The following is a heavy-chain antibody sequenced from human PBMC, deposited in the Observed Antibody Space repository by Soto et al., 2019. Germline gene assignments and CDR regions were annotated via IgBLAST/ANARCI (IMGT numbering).Heavy chain of an antibody. J-gene: IGHJ5*02. V-gene: IGHV4-59*01. Sequence: SETLSLTCTVSGGSISSYYWSWIRQPPGKGLEWIGYIYYSESTNYNPSLKSRVTISVDTSKNQFSLKLSSVTAADTAVYYCARYTAYSSSWNWFDPWGQGTLVTVSS. CDR1: GGSISSYY. D-gene: IGHD6-13*01. CDR2: IYYSEST. CDR3: ARYTAYSSSWNWFDP.